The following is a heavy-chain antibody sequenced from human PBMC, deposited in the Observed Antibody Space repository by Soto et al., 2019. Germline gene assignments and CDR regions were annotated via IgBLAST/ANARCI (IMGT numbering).Heavy chain of an antibody. CDR2: ISAYNGNT. Sequence: QVQLVQSGAEVKKPGASVTVSCKASGYTFTSYGISWVRQAPGQGLEWMGWISAYNGNTNYAQKLQGRVTMTTDTSTSTGYMELRSLRYDDTAVYYCARDRHYDILTGYYMVGYWGQRTLVTVSS. V-gene: IGHV1-18*01. J-gene: IGHJ4*02. CDR3: ARDRHYDILTGYYMVGY. CDR1: GYTFTSYG. D-gene: IGHD3-9*01.